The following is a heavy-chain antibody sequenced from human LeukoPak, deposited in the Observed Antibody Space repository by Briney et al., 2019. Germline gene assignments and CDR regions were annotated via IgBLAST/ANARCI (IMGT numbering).Heavy chain of an antibody. CDR1: GFTFSSYW. Sequence: GGSLRLSCAASGFTFSSYWMHWVRQAPGKGLVWVSRINSDGSSTSYADSVKGRFTISRDNSKNTLYLQMNSLRAEDTAVYYCARVDYDSSGYYYTYWGQGTLVTVSS. J-gene: IGHJ4*02. CDR3: ARVDYDSSGYYYTY. D-gene: IGHD3-22*01. V-gene: IGHV3-74*01. CDR2: INSDGSST.